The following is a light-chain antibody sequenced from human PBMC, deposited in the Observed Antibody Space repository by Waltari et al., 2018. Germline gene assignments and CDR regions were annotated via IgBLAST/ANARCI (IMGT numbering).Light chain of an antibody. Sequence: QSALTQPASVSGSPGQSITISCTGTSSDVGIYRFVSWYQQHPGKAPKLMIYEVSNRPSGVSNRFSGSKSGNTASLTISGLQAEDEADYYCSSYTTSTSYVVFGGGTTLTVL. CDR2: EVS. CDR1: SSDVGIYRF. V-gene: IGLV2-14*01. J-gene: IGLJ2*01. CDR3: SSYTTSTSYVV.